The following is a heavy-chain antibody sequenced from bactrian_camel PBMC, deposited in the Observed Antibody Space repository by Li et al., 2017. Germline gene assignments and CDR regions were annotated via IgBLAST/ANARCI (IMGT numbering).Heavy chain of an antibody. V-gene: IGHV3S42*01. CDR2: IRADGST. J-gene: IGHJ4*01. D-gene: IGHD5*01. Sequence: VQLVESGGGSVKAGGSLRLSCTDPGFTSHGCAMNWFRQAAGKQREWVSTIRADGSTSYADSVKGRFTISGDKAKDTVYLQMNSLKPEDTAMYSCTRSASGRCAGHWGQGTQVTVS. CDR1: GFTSHGCA. CDR3: TRSASGRCAGH.